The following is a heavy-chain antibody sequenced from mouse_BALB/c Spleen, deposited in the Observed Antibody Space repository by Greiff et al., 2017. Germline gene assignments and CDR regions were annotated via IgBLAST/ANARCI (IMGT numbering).Heavy chain of an antibody. CDR1: GYTFTSYT. J-gene: IGHJ3*01. D-gene: IGHD2-4*01. Sequence: QVQLKESAAELARPGASVKMSCKASGYTFTSYTMHWVKQRPGQGLEWIGYINPSSGYTEYNQKFKDKTTLTADKSSSTAYMQLSSLTSEDSAVYYCARPLYYDYAWFAYWGQGTLVTVSA. CDR2: INPSSGYT. CDR3: ARPLYYDYAWFAY. V-gene: IGHV1-4*02.